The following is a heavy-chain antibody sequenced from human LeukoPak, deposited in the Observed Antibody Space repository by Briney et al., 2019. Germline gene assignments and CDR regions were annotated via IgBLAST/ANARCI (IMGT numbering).Heavy chain of an antibody. V-gene: IGHV4-34*01. CDR2: INHSGST. D-gene: IGHD3-22*01. Sequence: MASETLSLTCAVYGGSFSGYYWSWIRQPPGKGLEWIGEINHSGSTNYNPSLKSRVTISVDTSKNQFSLKLSSVTAADTAVYYCARGRDSSGYSLDYWGQGTLVTVSS. J-gene: IGHJ4*02. CDR1: GGSFSGYY. CDR3: ARGRDSSGYSLDY.